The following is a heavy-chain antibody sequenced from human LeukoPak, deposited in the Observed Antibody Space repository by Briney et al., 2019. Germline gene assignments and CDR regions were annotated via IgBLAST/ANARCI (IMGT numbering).Heavy chain of an antibody. CDR3: ARAGYTISSYRFDY. D-gene: IGHD2-2*02. CDR1: GGSFSGYY. V-gene: IGHV4-34*01. J-gene: IGHJ4*02. Sequence: SETLSLTCAVYGGSFSGYYWNWIRQPPGKGLEWIGEINHSGSTNYNPSLKSRVTISVGTSKNQFSLKLSSVTAADTAVYFCARAGYTISSYRFDYWGQGALVTVSS. CDR2: INHSGST.